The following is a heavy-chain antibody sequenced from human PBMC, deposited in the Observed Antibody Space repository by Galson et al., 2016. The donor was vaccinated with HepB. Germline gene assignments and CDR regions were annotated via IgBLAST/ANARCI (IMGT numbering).Heavy chain of an antibody. D-gene: IGHD3-22*01. CDR2: IDTSSNSI. V-gene: IGHV3-48*02. Sequence: LRLSCAASGFTFNTYSMNWVRQSPGKGLEWVSYIDTSSNSIVYADSVKGRFTISRDNAKSSLYLQMNSLREEDTALYYCVRDFRSSGTFGCWGQGILVTVSS. CDR1: GFTFNTYS. J-gene: IGHJ4*02. CDR3: VRDFRSSGTFGC.